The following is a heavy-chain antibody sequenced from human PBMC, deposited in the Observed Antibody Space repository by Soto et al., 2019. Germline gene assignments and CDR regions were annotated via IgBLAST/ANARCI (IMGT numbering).Heavy chain of an antibody. J-gene: IGHJ3*02. CDR2: IKSKTDGGTT. Sequence: GGSLRLSCAASGFTFSNAWMSWVRQAPGKGLEWVGRIKSKTDGGTTDYAAPVKGRFTISRDDSKNTLYLQMNSLKTEDTAVYYCTTDPNYCSSTSCPDAFDIWGQGTMVTVSS. D-gene: IGHD2-2*01. V-gene: IGHV3-15*01. CDR1: GFTFSNAW. CDR3: TTDPNYCSSTSCPDAFDI.